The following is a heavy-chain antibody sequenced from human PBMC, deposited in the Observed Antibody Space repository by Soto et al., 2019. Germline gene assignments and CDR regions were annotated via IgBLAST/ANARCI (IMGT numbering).Heavy chain of an antibody. D-gene: IGHD6-19*01. CDR3: ARDRRVAGPDYYYYGMDV. CDR2: IWYDGSNK. J-gene: IGHJ6*02. Sequence: QVQLVEPGGGVVQPGRSLRLSCAASGFTFSSYGMHWVRQAPGKGLEWVAVIWYDGSNKYYADSVKGRFTISRDNSKNTLYLQMNSLRAEDTAVYYCARDRRVAGPDYYYYGMDVCGQGTTVTVSS. V-gene: IGHV3-33*01. CDR1: GFTFSSYG.